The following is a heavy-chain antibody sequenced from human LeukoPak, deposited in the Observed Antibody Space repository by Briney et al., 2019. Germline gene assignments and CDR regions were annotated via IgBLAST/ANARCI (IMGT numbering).Heavy chain of an antibody. Sequence: SQTLSLTCAISGDRVSSNSAAWNWIRQSPSRGLEWLGRTYYRSKWYNDYAVSVKSRITINPDTSKNQFSLQLNSVTPEDTAVYYCARENAKYSSGWYADYGMDVWGQGTTVTVSS. CDR3: ARENAKYSSGWYADYGMDV. CDR1: GDRVSSNSAA. D-gene: IGHD6-19*01. CDR2: TYYRSKWYN. J-gene: IGHJ6*02. V-gene: IGHV6-1*01.